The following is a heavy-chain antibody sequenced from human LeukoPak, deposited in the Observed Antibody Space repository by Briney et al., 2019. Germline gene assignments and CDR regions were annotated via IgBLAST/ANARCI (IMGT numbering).Heavy chain of an antibody. D-gene: IGHD2-2*01. CDR3: ARVVIAVVPAAVYYYYGMDV. CDR1: GGTFSSYA. J-gene: IGHJ6*02. CDR2: IIPIFGTA. Sequence: SVKVSCKASGGTFSSYAISWVRQAPGQGLEWMGGIIPIFGTANYAQKFQGRVTITADESTSTAYMELSSLRSEDTAVYYCARVVIAVVPAAVYYYYGMDVWGQGTTVTVSS. V-gene: IGHV1-69*13.